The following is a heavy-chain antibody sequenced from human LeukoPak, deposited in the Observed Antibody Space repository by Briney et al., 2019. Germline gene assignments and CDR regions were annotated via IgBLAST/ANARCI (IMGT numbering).Heavy chain of an antibody. D-gene: IGHD6-6*01. V-gene: IGHV1-2*02. CDR1: GYTFTGYY. CDR3: ARLGSREYSSSEHRSDP. Sequence: ASVKVSCKASGYTFTGYYMHWVRQAPGQGLEWMGWINPNSGGTNYAQKFQGRVTMTRDTSISTAYMELSRLRSDDTAVYYCARLGSREYSSSEHRSDPWGQGTLVTVSS. CDR2: INPNSGGT. J-gene: IGHJ5*02.